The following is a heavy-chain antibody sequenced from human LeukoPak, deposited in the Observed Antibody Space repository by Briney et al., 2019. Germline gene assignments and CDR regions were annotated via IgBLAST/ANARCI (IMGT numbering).Heavy chain of an antibody. CDR1: GFTFSSYA. CDR3: ARGITKGIAAAGLEY. CDR2: ISYDGSNK. J-gene: IGHJ4*02. D-gene: IGHD6-13*01. V-gene: IGHV3-30*04. Sequence: GRSLRLSCAASGFTFSSYAMHWVRQAPGKGLEWVAVISYDGSNKYYADSVKGRFTISRDNSKNTLYLQMNSLRAEDTAVYYCARGITKGIAAAGLEYWGAGTLVTVSS.